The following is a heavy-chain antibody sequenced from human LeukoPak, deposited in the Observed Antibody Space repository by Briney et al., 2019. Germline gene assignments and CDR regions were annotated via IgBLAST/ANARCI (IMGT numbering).Heavy chain of an antibody. Sequence: QPGGSLRLSCAASGFTFSSYAMHWVRQAPGKGLEWVAVISYDGTNKYYVDSVKGRFSISRDNSMNTLYLELNSLRPEDTAVYYCAKVGSGWYGVDYWGQGTLVTVSS. V-gene: IGHV3-30*04. J-gene: IGHJ4*02. CDR2: ISYDGTNK. D-gene: IGHD6-19*01. CDR1: GFTFSSYA. CDR3: AKVGSGWYGVDY.